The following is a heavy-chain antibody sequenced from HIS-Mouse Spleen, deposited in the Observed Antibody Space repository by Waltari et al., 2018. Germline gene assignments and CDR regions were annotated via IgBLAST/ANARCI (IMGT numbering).Heavy chain of an antibody. CDR3: ARVLRFLEWPSVGDY. CDR1: AFSRSTARMG. J-gene: IGHJ4*02. CDR2: IFSNDEK. D-gene: IGHD3-3*01. V-gene: IGHV2-26*01. Sequence: QVTLKESGPVLLKPTEPLTLTCTVSAFSRSTARMGVSWNRQPPGKALEWLAHIFSNDEKSHSTSLKSRLTISKDTSKSQVVLTMTNMDPVDTATYYGARVLRFLEWPSVGDYWGQGTLVTVSS.